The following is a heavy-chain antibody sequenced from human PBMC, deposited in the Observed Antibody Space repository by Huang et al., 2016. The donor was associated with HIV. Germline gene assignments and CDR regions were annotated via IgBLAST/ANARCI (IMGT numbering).Heavy chain of an antibody. Sequence: QVQLVQSGAEVKKPGASVKVSCKASGYTFISYGITWVRQAPGQGLEWMGWSSPYKCNTKYAQNLQGRVTMTTDASTSTAYMELRSLRSDDTAVYYCANGVPYDSSGYYHVTWGQGTLVTVSS. CDR2: SSPYKCNT. J-gene: IGHJ4*02. CDR1: GYTFISYG. CDR3: ANGVPYDSSGYYHVT. D-gene: IGHD3-22*01. V-gene: IGHV1-18*04.